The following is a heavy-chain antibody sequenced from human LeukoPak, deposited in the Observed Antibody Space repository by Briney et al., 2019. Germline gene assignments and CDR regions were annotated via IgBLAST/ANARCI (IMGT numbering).Heavy chain of an antibody. CDR3: AQFGDSNS. CDR2: INHRGST. J-gene: IGHJ4*02. V-gene: IGHV4-34*01. Sequence: EPSETLSLTCAVYGGSFSGYYWSWIRQPPGKGLEYIGEINHRGSTNYDPSLKSRVSISLDTSKNQFSLKLNSVSAADTAVYYCAQFGDSNSWGQGTLVTVSS. D-gene: IGHD3-16*01. CDR1: GGSFSGYY.